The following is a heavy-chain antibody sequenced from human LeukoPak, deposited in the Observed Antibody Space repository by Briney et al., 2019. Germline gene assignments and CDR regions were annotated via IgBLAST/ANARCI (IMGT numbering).Heavy chain of an antibody. D-gene: IGHD3-10*01. CDR1: GFTFSSYS. Sequence: GSLRLSCAASGFTFSSYSMNWVRQAPGKGLEWVSYISSSSSTIYYADSVKGRFTISRDNAKNSLYLQMNSLRAEDTAVYYCARDANVHYCGSGSYPPFDYWGQGTLVTVSS. J-gene: IGHJ4*02. CDR2: ISSSSSTI. CDR3: ARDANVHYCGSGSYPPFDY. V-gene: IGHV3-48*04.